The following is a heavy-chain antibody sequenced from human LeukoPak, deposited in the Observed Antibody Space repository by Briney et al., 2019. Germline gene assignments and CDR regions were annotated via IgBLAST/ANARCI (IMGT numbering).Heavy chain of an antibody. CDR3: AREGRLGGSSRSWFDP. D-gene: IGHD2-15*01. J-gene: IGHJ5*02. CDR1: GGSISSYY. CDR2: MYNSGST. Sequence: SETLSLTCTVSGGSISSYYWSWIRQPPGKGLEWIGYMYNSGSTSYNPSLTHRVTISVHTSMYQVSLKLTPVTAADTAMDYCAREGRLGGSSRSWFDPWGQGTLVTVSS. V-gene: IGHV4-59*01.